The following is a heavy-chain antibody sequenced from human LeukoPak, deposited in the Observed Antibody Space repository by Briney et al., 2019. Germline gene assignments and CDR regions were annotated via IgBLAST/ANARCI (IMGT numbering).Heavy chain of an antibody. CDR3: AREYKSSSPLKGYYYYGMDA. Sequence: GGSLRLSCAASGFTFSSYWMSWVRQAPGKGLQWVANINQDGSEKYSVDSVKGRFTIPRDNAKNSLFLQMNSLRDEDTAVYYCAREYKSSSPLKGYYYYGMDAWGQGTTVTVSS. V-gene: IGHV3-7*01. CDR1: GFTFSSYW. CDR2: INQDGSEK. D-gene: IGHD6-13*01. J-gene: IGHJ6*02.